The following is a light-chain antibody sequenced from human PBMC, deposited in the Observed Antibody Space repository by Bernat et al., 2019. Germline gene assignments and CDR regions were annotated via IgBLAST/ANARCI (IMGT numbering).Light chain of an antibody. CDR1: SNNVGYQG. Sequence: QAGLTQPPSVSKGLRETATLTCTGNSNNVGYQGAAWLQQHQGHPPKLLSYRNHNRPSGISERFSASRSGNTASLTITGLKPEDEADYYWREWDSSLSAWGFGGGTKLTV. V-gene: IGLV10-54*04. CDR2: RNH. J-gene: IGLJ3*02. CDR3: REWDSSLSAWG.